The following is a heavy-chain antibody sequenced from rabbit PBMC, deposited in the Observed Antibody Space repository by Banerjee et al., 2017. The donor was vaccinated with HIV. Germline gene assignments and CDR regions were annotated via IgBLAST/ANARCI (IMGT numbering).Heavy chain of an antibody. CDR3: ASPGGSYAGPWKL. Sequence: QSLEESGGDLVKPGASLTLTCTASGFSFSSSDWIYWVRQAPGKGLEWIGYIDPVFGTTYYASWAKGRFTISKTSSTTVTLQMTSLTVADTATYFCASPGGSYAGPWKLWGQGTLVTVS. CDR2: IDPVFGTT. V-gene: IGHV1S40*01. D-gene: IGHD8-1*01. CDR1: GFSFSSSDW. J-gene: IGHJ2*01.